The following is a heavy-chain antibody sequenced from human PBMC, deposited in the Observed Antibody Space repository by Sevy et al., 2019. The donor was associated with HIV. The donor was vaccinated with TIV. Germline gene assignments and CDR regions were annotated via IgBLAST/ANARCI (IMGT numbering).Heavy chain of an antibody. CDR2: IKQDGNEK. CDR3: AINTYHYDSNTYYPVY. CDR1: GFNLSPYW. Sequence: GGSLRLSCVASGFNLSPYWMTWVRQAPGKGLEWVANIKQDGNEKYYVDSVKGRFTVSRDNAKNSLYLQMYSLRVEDTSVYFCAINTYHYDSNTYYPVYWCQGTRVTVSS. J-gene: IGHJ4*02. D-gene: IGHD3-22*01. V-gene: IGHV3-7*01.